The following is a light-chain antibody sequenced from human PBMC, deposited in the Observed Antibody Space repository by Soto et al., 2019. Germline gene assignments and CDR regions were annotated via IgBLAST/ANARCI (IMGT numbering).Light chain of an antibody. CDR3: QSYDSSLSGVV. J-gene: IGLJ2*01. CDR1: SSNIGAGFD. CDR2: GNN. V-gene: IGLV1-40*01. Sequence: QSALTQPPSVSGAPGQRVTISCTGSSSNIGAGFDVHWYQHLPGTAPKLLIYGNNNRPSGVPDRFSGSESGTSASLAITGLQAEDEADYYCQSYDSSLSGVVFGGGTKLTVL.